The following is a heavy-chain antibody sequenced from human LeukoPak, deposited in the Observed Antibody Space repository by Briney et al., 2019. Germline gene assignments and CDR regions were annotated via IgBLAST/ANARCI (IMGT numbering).Heavy chain of an antibody. V-gene: IGHV4-39*07. J-gene: IGHJ5*02. CDR3: ARTHFASLGWFDP. CDR2: TYYSGST. Sequence: SETLSLTCTVSGGSISSSSYYWGWIRQPPGKGLEWIGGTYYSGSTYYNPSLKSRVTISVDTSKNQFSLNLTSVTAADTALYFCARTHFASLGWFDPWGQGIQVIVSS. CDR1: GGSISSSSYY. D-gene: IGHD3-3*02.